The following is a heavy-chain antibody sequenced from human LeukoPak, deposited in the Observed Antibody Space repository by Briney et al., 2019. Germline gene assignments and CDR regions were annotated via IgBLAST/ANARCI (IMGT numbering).Heavy chain of an antibody. V-gene: IGHV4-39*07. CDR3: ARGKYYYDSTFFQH. CDR1: GGSISSSSYY. J-gene: IGHJ1*01. Sequence: PSETLSLTCTVSGGSISSSSYYWGWIRQPPGKGLEWIGSIYYSGSTNYNPSLKSRVTISVDTSKNQFSLKLSSVTAADTAVYYCARGKYYYDSTFFQHWGQGTLVTVSS. D-gene: IGHD3-22*01. CDR2: IYYSGST.